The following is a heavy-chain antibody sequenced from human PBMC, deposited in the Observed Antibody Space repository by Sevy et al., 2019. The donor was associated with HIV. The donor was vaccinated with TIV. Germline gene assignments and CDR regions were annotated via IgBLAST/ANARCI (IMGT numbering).Heavy chain of an antibody. CDR1: GGSVSSCSYY. J-gene: IGHJ4*02. CDR3: ARVRAGYSGFGGFDY. D-gene: IGHD5-12*01. V-gene: IGHV4-61*01. Sequence: SETLSLTCTVSGGSVSSCSYYWSWIRQPPGKGLDWIGHIYYSGSTNHNPYLKRRVTISVDTSKNQFSLKLNSVTAADTAVYYCARVRAGYSGFGGFDYWGQGTLVTVSS. CDR2: IYYSGST.